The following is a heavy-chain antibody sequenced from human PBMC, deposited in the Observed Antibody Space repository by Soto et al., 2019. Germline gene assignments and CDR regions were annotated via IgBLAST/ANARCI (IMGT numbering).Heavy chain of an antibody. CDR2: ISGSGGST. V-gene: IGHV3-23*01. CDR3: AKDLSIIAAAGTGAFDI. D-gene: IGHD6-13*01. Sequence: GGSLRLSCAASGFTFSSYAMSWVRQAPGKGLEWVSAISGSGGSTYYADSVKGRVTISRDNSKNKLYLQMNSLRAEDRAVYYCAKDLSIIAAAGTGAFDIWGQGTMVTVSS. J-gene: IGHJ3*02. CDR1: GFTFSSYA.